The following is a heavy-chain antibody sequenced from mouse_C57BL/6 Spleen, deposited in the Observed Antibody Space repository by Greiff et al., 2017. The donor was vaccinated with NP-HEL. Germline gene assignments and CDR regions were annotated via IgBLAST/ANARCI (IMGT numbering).Heavy chain of an antibody. D-gene: IGHD1-2*01. CDR1: GFTFTDYY. CDR2: IRNKANGYTT. Sequence: EVQLVESGGGLVQPGGSLSLSCAASGFTFTDYYMSWVRQPPGKALEWLGFIRNKANGYTTEYSASVKGRFTISRDNSQSILYLQMNALRAEDSATYYCARYYGSPGYFDVWGTGTTVTVSS. CDR3: ARYYGSPGYFDV. J-gene: IGHJ1*03. V-gene: IGHV7-3*01.